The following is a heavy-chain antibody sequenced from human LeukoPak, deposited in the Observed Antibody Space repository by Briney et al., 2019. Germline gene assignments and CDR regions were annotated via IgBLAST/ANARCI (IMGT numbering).Heavy chain of an antibody. V-gene: IGHV1-18*01. Sequence: GASVKVSCKASGYTFTSYGISWGRHAPGQGLEWMGWISAYNGNTNYAQKLQGRVTMTTDTSTSTAYMELRSLRSDDTAVYYCATSRPPATPSAEYFQHWGQGTLVTVSS. J-gene: IGHJ1*01. CDR3: ATSRPPATPSAEYFQH. CDR2: ISAYNGNT. CDR1: GYTFTSYG. D-gene: IGHD2-15*01.